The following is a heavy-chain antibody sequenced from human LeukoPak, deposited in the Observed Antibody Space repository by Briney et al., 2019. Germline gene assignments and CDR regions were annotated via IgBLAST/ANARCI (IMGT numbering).Heavy chain of an antibody. J-gene: IGHJ4*02. CDR3: ARAFLAVAAPFDY. V-gene: IGHV3-30*04. D-gene: IGHD6-19*01. CDR2: ISYDGSNK. CDR1: GFTFSSYE. Sequence: GGSLRLSCAASGFTFSSYEMNWVRQAPGKGLEWVAVISYDGSNKYYADSVKGRFTISRDNSKNTLYLQMNSLRAEDTAVYYCARAFLAVAAPFDYWGQGTLVTVSS.